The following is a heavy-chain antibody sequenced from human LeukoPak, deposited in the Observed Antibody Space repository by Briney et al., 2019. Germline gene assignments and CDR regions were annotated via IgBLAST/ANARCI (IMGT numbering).Heavy chain of an antibody. D-gene: IGHD2-15*01. J-gene: IGHJ4*02. V-gene: IGHV4-59*01. Sequence: SETLSLTXTVSGGSISSYYWSWIRQPPGKGLEWIGYIYYSGSTNYNPSLKSRVTISVDTSKNQFSLKLSSVTAADTAVYYCARYSSGFSFGYWGQGTLVTVSS. CDR1: GGSISSYY. CDR3: ARYSSGFSFGY. CDR2: IYYSGST.